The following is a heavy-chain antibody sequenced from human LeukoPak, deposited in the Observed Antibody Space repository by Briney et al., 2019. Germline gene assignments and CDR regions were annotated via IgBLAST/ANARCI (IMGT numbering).Heavy chain of an antibody. CDR1: GGSISGSSYY. Sequence: SETLSLTCTVSGGSISGSSYYWGWIRQPPGKGLEWIGGIYYSGSTYYNPSLKSRVTISVDTSKNQFSLKLSSVTAADTAVYYCARGLPEQWLVYYFDYWGQGTLVTVSS. J-gene: IGHJ4*02. V-gene: IGHV4-39*01. CDR3: ARGLPEQWLVYYFDY. D-gene: IGHD6-19*01. CDR2: IYYSGST.